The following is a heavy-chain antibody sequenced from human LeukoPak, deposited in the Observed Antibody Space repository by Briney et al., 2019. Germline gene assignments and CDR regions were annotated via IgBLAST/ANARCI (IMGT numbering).Heavy chain of an antibody. CDR3: ARDWGSIKVITDY. Sequence: SVKVSCKASGGTFSSYAISWVRQAPGQGLEWMGGIIPIFGTANYAQKFQGRVTITADESTSTAYMELRSLRSDDTAVYYCARDWGSIKVITDYWGQGTLVTVSS. CDR1: GGTFSSYA. V-gene: IGHV1-69*13. CDR2: IIPIFGTA. D-gene: IGHD3-16*01. J-gene: IGHJ4*02.